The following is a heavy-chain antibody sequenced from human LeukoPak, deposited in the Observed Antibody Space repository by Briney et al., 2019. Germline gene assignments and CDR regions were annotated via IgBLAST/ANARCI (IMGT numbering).Heavy chain of an antibody. J-gene: IGHJ3*02. CDR2: MYYSGST. CDR3: ARGDSGYAAQAFDI. Sequence: SETLSLTCTVSGGSISSSSYYWSWVRQPPGKGLEWIGSMYYSGSTYYSPSLRSRVTISVDTSKNQFSLKLSSVTAADTAVYYCARGDSGYAAQAFDIWGQGTMVTVSS. V-gene: IGHV4-39*07. D-gene: IGHD5-12*01. CDR1: GGSISSSSYY.